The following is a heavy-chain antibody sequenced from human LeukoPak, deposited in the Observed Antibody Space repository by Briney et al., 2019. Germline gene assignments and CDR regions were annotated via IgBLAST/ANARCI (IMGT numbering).Heavy chain of an antibody. D-gene: IGHD2-15*01. CDR1: GYTFTGYY. CDR3: ARGGRVYCSGGSCQSDY. CDR2: ISAYNGNT. J-gene: IGHJ4*02. V-gene: IGHV1-18*04. Sequence: GASVKVSCKASGYTFTGYYMHWVRQAPGQGLEWMGWISAYNGNTNYAQKLQGRVTMTTDTSTSTAYMELRSLRSDDTAVYYCARGGRVYCSGGSCQSDYWGQGTLVTVSS.